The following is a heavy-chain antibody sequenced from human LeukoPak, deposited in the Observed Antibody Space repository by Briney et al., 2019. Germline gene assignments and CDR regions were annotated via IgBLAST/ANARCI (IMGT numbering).Heavy chain of an antibody. D-gene: IGHD3-22*01. Sequence: SETLSLTCTVSADSIRISTYYWAWVRQPPGKGLEWIGGIYSSGTTYYNPSLKSRVTISVDTSKNQFSLKLSSVTAADTAVYFCARGPYSYDSSGAFDIWGQGTMVTVSS. V-gene: IGHV4-39*07. CDR2: IYSSGTT. J-gene: IGHJ3*02. CDR1: ADSIRISTYY. CDR3: ARGPYSYDSSGAFDI.